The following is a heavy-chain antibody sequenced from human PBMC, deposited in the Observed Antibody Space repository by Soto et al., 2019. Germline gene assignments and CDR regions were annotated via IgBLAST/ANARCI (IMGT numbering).Heavy chain of an antibody. Sequence: QVQLVQSGAEVKKPGSSVKVSCKASGGTFSSYAISWVRQAPGQGLEWMGGIIPIFGTANYAQKFQGRVTITADESTRTAYMGLSSRRVEDTALYSWARNPPQFCGGAAQPPLYYYYGRAVGGQGPTFPAPS. V-gene: IGHV1-69*01. D-gene: IGHD2-21*01. CDR2: IIPIFGTA. CDR1: GGTFSSYA. CDR3: ARNPPQFCGGAAQPPLYYYYGRAV. J-gene: IGHJ6*02.